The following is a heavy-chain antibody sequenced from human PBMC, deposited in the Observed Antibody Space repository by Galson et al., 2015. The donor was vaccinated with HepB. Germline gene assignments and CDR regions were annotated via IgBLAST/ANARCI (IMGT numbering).Heavy chain of an antibody. CDR2: IIPILGIA. Sequence: SVKVSCKASGGTFSSYTISWVRQAPGQGLEWMGRIIPILGIANYAQKFQGRVTITADKSTSTAYMELSSLRSEDTAVYYCARGLRSGYTPRRDYYYGMDVWGQGTTVTVSS. CDR3: ARGLRSGYTPRRDYYYGMDV. V-gene: IGHV1-69*02. CDR1: GGTFSSYT. J-gene: IGHJ6*02. D-gene: IGHD3-22*01.